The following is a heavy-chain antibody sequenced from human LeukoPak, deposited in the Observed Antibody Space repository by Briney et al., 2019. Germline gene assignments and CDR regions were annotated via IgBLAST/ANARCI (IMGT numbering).Heavy chain of an antibody. J-gene: IGHJ4*02. Sequence: GGPLRLSCAASGFTFSSYAMSWVRQAPGKGLEWVSAISGSGGSTYYADSVKGRFTISRDNSKNTLYLQMNSLRAEDTAVYYCAKSSAFAGTSKFDYWGQGTLVTVSS. CDR2: ISGSGGST. CDR1: GFTFSSYA. D-gene: IGHD6-13*01. CDR3: AKSSAFAGTSKFDY. V-gene: IGHV3-23*01.